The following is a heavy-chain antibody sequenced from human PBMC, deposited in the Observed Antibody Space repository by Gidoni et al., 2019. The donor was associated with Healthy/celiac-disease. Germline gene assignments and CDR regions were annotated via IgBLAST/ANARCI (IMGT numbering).Heavy chain of an antibody. CDR3: AKDLLGYCSGGSCYSPNWFDP. J-gene: IGHJ5*02. CDR2: ISGSGGST. Sequence: EVQLVEYGGGLVQPGGSLRLSCAASGFTFSSSAMSWVRQAPGKGLEWVSAISGSGGSTYYADSVKGRFTISRDNSKNTLYLQMNSLRAEDTAVYYCAKDLLGYCSGGSCYSPNWFDPWGQGTLVTVSS. CDR1: GFTFSSSA. D-gene: IGHD2-15*01. V-gene: IGHV3-23*04.